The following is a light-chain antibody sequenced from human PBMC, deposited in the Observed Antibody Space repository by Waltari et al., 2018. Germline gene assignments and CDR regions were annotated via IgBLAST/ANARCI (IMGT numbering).Light chain of an antibody. CDR2: GKN. CDR1: SLRSSY. V-gene: IGLV3-19*01. CDR3: NSRDSSGNHLV. Sequence: SSELTQDPAVSVALGQWVRITCQGDSLRSSYASRYQQKPGQAPVLVIYGKNNRPSGIPDRFSGSSSGNTASLTITGAQAEDEADYYCNSRDSSGNHLVFGGGTKLTVL. J-gene: IGLJ3*02.